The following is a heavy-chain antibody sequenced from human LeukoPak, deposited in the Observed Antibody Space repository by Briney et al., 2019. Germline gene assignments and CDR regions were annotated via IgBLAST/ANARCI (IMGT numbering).Heavy chain of an antibody. CDR1: GFNFGSYS. J-gene: IGHJ5*02. CDR2: ISSSSSYI. V-gene: IGHV3-23*01. Sequence: GGSLRLSCAASGFNFGSYSMTWVRQAPGKGLEWVSSISSSSSYIYYADSVKGRFTISRDNSKNTLYLQMNSLRAEDTAVYYCAEGNPSGFDPWGQGTLVTVSS. CDR3: AEGNPSGFDP.